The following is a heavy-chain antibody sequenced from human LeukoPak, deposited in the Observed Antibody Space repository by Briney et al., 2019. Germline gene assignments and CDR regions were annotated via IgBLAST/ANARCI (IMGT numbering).Heavy chain of an antibody. CDR1: GFAFSDYY. J-gene: IGHJ6*03. CDR2: ISSSGSTI. Sequence: GGSLRLSCAASGFAFSDYYMSWIRQAPGKGLEWVSYISSSGSTIYYADSVKGRFTISRDNAKNSLYLQMNSLRAEDTAVYYCARDSYYYYYMDVWGKGTTVTVSS. CDR3: ARDSYYYYYMDV. V-gene: IGHV3-11*04.